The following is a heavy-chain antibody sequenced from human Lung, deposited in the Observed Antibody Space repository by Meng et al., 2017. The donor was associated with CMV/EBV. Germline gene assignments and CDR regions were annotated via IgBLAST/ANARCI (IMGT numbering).Heavy chain of an antibody. J-gene: IGHJ3*02. CDR3: VRDDGMGLDAFDI. CDR2: TYYRSRWYN. Sequence: SQTLXLTXAISGDSVSSNSAAWNWIRQSPSRGLEWLGRTYYRSRWYNDYAPSVKSRITINPDTSKNQFSLQLHSVTTEDTAVYYCVRDDGMGLDAFDIWGQGTLVTVSS. D-gene: IGHD3-16*01. V-gene: IGHV6-1*01. CDR1: GDSVSSNSAA.